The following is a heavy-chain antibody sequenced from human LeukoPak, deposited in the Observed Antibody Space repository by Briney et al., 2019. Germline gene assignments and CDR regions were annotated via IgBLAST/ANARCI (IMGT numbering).Heavy chain of an antibody. CDR1: GFTFSSYA. D-gene: IGHD6-6*01. CDR2: FSGGVTTT. CDR3: ASRGSSSSQYY. V-gene: IGHV3-23*01. J-gene: IGHJ4*02. Sequence: GGSLRLSCAASGFTFSSYAMSWVRQAPGKGLEWVSTFSGGVTTTWHADSVKGRFTISRDNSKNTVYLQMNSLRAEDTAVYYCASRGSSSSQYYWGQGTLVTVSS.